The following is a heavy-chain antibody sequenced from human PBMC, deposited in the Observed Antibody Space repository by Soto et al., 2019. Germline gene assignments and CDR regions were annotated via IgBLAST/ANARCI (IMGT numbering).Heavy chain of an antibody. D-gene: IGHD3-10*01. Sequence: DELLVESGGRLVQSGGSLRLSCEASGFTLKSYDVNCVRQAPGKGLEWISYITSSTRTTYYADSVKGRFTISRDNARKSVYLQMNSLRVEDTAIYYCARGNTSIQGDLSHYNGLDVWGQGTTVTVSS. CDR3: ARGNTSIQGDLSHYNGLDV. J-gene: IGHJ6*02. V-gene: IGHV3-48*03. CDR1: GFTLKSYD. CDR2: ITSSTRTT.